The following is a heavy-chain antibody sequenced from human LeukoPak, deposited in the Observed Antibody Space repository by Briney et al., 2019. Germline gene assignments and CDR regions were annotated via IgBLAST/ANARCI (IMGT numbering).Heavy chain of an antibody. CDR2: VSGYNSDT. D-gene: IGHD2-15*01. CDR1: GYTFTSYG. Sequence: ASVKVSCKASGYTFTSYGITWVRQAPGQGLEWMGWVSGYNSDTNYAQKFQGRVTMTTDTSTSTAYMELRSLRSDDTAVYYCARGRYCSGGGCYSGAFDFWGQGTMVTVSS. J-gene: IGHJ3*01. V-gene: IGHV1-18*01. CDR3: ARGRYCSGGGCYSGAFDF.